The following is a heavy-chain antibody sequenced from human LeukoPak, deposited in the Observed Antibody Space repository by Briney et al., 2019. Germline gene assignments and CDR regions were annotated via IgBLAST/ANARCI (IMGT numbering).Heavy chain of an antibody. J-gene: IGHJ6*04. Sequence: GGSLRLSCAASGFTFSSYDMPWVRQATGKGLEWVSAIGTAGDPYYPGSVKGQFTISRENAKNSLYLQMNSLRAGDTAVYYCARGGRTMVRGSYYYYYGMDVWGKGTTVTVSS. D-gene: IGHD3-10*01. CDR3: ARGGRTMVRGSYYYYYGMDV. V-gene: IGHV3-13*05. CDR1: GFTFSSYD. CDR2: IGTAGDP.